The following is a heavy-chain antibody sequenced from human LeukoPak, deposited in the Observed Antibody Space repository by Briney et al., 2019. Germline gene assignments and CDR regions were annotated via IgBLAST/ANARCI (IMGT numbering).Heavy chain of an antibody. CDR1: GGSINKYF. CDR3: ARVCGSATNYRLCGFDV. V-gene: IGHV4-4*07. D-gene: IGHD3-10*01. Sequence: PSETLSLTCIVSGGSINKYFWNWIRQPAGKGLEWIGRIDSVGTSNYNPSLRGRVTMSVDTSKSHFSLEVTSMTAADTAMYYCARVCGSATNYRLCGFDVWGQETVVTVSS. J-gene: IGHJ3*01. CDR2: IDSVGTS.